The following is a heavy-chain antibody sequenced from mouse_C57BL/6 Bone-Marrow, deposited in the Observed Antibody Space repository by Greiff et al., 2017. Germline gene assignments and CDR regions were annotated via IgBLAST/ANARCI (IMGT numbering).Heavy chain of an antibody. CDR2: IDPSDSYT. D-gene: IGHD2-3*01. Sequence: QVQLQQPGAELVKPGASVKLSCKASGYTFTSYWMQWVKQRPGQGLEWIGEIDPSDSYTNYNQKFKGKATLTVDTSSSTAYMQLSSLTSEDSAVYYCARLGYDGYAWFAYWGQGTLVTVSA. J-gene: IGHJ3*01. V-gene: IGHV1-50*01. CDR3: ARLGYDGYAWFAY. CDR1: GYTFTSYW.